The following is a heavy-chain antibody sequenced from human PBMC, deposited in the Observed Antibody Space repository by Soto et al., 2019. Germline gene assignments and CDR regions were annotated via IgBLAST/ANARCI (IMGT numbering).Heavy chain of an antibody. Sequence: GGSLRLSCAASGFTFSSYAMSWVRQAPGKGLEWVSAISGSGGSTYYPASVKGRFTISRDNSKDTLYLQMNSLRAEDTAVYYCAKSLVAASRHCWFDPWGQGTLVTVSS. J-gene: IGHJ5*02. V-gene: IGHV3-23*01. CDR1: GFTFSSYA. CDR3: AKSLVAASRHCWFDP. CDR2: ISGSGGST. D-gene: IGHD6-6*01.